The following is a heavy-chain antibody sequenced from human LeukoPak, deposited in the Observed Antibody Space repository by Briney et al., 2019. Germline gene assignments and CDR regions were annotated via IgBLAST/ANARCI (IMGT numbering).Heavy chain of an antibody. D-gene: IGHD3-22*01. V-gene: IGHV1-2*02. CDR2: INPNSGGT. CDR3: AREWNYYDSSGYYYPNWFDP. J-gene: IGHJ5*02. Sequence: ASVKVSCKASGYTFTGYYMHRVRQAPGQGLAWMGWINPNSGGTNYAQKFQGRVTMTRDTSISTAYMELSRLRSDDTAVYYCAREWNYYDSSGYYYPNWFDPWGQGTLVTVSS. CDR1: GYTFTGYY.